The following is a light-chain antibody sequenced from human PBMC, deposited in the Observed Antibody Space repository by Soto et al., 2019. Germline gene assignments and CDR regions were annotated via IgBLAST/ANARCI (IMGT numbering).Light chain of an antibody. CDR3: SSYAGSSNYYV. CDR1: SNDIGAYDF. J-gene: IGLJ1*01. CDR2: GVR. Sequence: QSALTQPTSVSGSPGQSITISCTGNSNDIGAYDFVSWYQQHPGKAPRLLIHGVRNRPSGVPDRFSGSKSGNTASLTVSGLQAEDEADYYCSSYAGSSNYYVFGTGTKLTVL. V-gene: IGLV2-8*01.